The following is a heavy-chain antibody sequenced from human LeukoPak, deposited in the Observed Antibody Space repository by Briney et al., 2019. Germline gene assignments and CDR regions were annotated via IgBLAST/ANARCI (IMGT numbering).Heavy chain of an antibody. V-gene: IGHV4-59*08. Sequence: SETLSLTCTASRGSISSYYWSWIRQPPGKGLEWIGYIYYSGSTNYNPSLKSRVTISVDTSKNQFSLKLSSVTAADTAVYYCAKTIIDSSGYLEAFDIWGQGTMVTVSS. CDR1: RGSISSYY. CDR2: IYYSGST. CDR3: AKTIIDSSGYLEAFDI. J-gene: IGHJ3*02. D-gene: IGHD3-22*01.